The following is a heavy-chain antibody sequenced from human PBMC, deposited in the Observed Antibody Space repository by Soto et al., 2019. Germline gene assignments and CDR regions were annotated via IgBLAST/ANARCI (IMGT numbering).Heavy chain of an antibody. V-gene: IGHV3-23*01. CDR2: ISGSGGST. J-gene: IGHJ6*02. Sequence: GGSLRLSCAASGFTFSSYAMSWVRQAPGKGLEWVSAISGSGGSTYYADSVKGRFTISRDNSKNTLYLQMNSLRAEDTAVYYCAKGSIMVYEMSDYYYGMDVWGQGTTVTVSS. CDR3: AKGSIMVYEMSDYYYGMDV. D-gene: IGHD2-8*01. CDR1: GFTFSSYA.